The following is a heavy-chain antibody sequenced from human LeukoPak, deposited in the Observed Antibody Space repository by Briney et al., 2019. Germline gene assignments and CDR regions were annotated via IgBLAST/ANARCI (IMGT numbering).Heavy chain of an antibody. V-gene: IGHV3-30*18. CDR1: GFTFSSYG. CDR3: AKDREVAFDY. J-gene: IGHJ4*02. D-gene: IGHD5-24*01. Sequence: PGGSLRLSCAASGFTFSSYGMHWVRQAPGKGLEWVAVISYDGSNKYYADSVKGRFTISRDNSKNTLYLQMNSLRAEDTAVYYCAKDREVAFDYWGQGTLVTVSS. CDR2: ISYDGSNK.